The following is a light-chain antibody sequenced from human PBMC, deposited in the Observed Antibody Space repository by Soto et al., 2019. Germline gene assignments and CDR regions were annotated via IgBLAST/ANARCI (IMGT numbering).Light chain of an antibody. CDR2: AAS. CDR1: QGISNF. Sequence: DIQMTQSPSSLSASVGDRVTITCRASQGISNFLAWYQQRPGKVPKVLIYAASTLQSGVPSRFSGSGSGTDFTLTISSLQPEDVATYYCQKYNSAPSLTFGGGPRWRSN. V-gene: IGKV1-27*01. CDR3: QKYNSAPSLT. J-gene: IGKJ4*01.